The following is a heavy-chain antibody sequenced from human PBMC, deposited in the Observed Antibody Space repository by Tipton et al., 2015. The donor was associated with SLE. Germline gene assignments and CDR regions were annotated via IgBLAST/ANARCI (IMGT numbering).Heavy chain of an antibody. V-gene: IGHV4-59*12. CDR3: AKDSGDYDFGQDP. D-gene: IGHD3-3*01. J-gene: IGHJ5*02. CDR2: ISYSGST. CDR1: GGSISSYF. Sequence: TLSLTCTVSGGSISSYFWSWIRQPPGLGLEWIGHISYSGSTNYNPSLKSRVTISVDTSKNHFSLRLSSVTAADTAVYYCAKDSGDYDFGQDPWGRGTLVTVSS.